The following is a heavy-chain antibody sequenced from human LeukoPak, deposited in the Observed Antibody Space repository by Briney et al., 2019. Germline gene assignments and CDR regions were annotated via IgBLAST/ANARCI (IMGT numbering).Heavy chain of an antibody. CDR2: IIPILGIA. CDR3: ARFWGSGSYSASYYYYGMDV. D-gene: IGHD3-10*01. CDR1: GYTFTSYG. Sequence: GASVKVSCKASGYTFTSYGISWVRQAPGQGLEWMGRIIPILGIANYAQKFQGRVTITADKSTSTAYMELSSLRSEDTAVYYCARFWGSGSYSASYYYYGMDVWGQGTTVTVSS. V-gene: IGHV1-69*04. J-gene: IGHJ6*02.